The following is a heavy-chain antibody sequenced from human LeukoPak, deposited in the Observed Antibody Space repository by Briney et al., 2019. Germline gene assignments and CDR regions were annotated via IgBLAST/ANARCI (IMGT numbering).Heavy chain of an antibody. V-gene: IGHV1-8*01. D-gene: IGHD6-13*01. CDR3: ARDRSSPHNWFDP. CDR2: MNPNSGNT. CDR1: GYTFTSYD. Sequence: ASVKVSCKASGYTFTSYDINWVRQATGQGLEWMGWMNPNSGNTGYAQKFQGRVTMTRNTSISTAYMELSSLRSEDTAVYYCARDRSSPHNWFDPWGQGTLVTVST. J-gene: IGHJ5*02.